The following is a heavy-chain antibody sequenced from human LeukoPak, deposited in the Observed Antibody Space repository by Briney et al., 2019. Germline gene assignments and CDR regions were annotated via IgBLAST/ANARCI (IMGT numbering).Heavy chain of an antibody. Sequence: SETLSLTCTVSGGSISSSSYYWGWIRQPPGKGLEWIGSIYYSGSTYYNPSLKSRVTMSLDTSKNQFSLKLSSVTAADTAIYYCARDAKYYYGSRTYFFFEYWGQGTLLTVSS. CDR1: GGSISSSSYY. D-gene: IGHD3-10*01. CDR3: ARDAKYYYGSRTYFFFEY. J-gene: IGHJ4*02. CDR2: IYYSGST. V-gene: IGHV4-39*07.